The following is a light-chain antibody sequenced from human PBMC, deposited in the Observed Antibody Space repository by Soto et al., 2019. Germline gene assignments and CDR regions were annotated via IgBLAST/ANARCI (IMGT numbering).Light chain of an antibody. CDR2: EGS. CDR3: CSYAVSSTSYV. CDR1: SSDVGSYNL. J-gene: IGLJ1*01. V-gene: IGLV2-23*01. Sequence: QSALTQPASVSGSPGQSITISCTGTSSDVGSYNLVSWYQQHPGKAPKLMIYEGSKRPSGVSNRFSGSKSGNTASLTISGLQAEDEADYYCCSYAVSSTSYVVGTGTKLTVL.